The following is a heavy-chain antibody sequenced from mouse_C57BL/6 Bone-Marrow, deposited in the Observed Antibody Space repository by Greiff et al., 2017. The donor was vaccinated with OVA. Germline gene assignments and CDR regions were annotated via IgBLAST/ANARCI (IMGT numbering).Heavy chain of an antibody. V-gene: IGHV1-4*01. CDR3: ARRSPLGPWFAY. Sequence: QVQLKESGAELARPGASVKMSCKASGYTFTSYTMHWVKQRPGQGLEWIGYINPSSGYTKYNQKFKDKATLTADKSSSTAYMQLSSLTSEDSAVYYGARRSPLGPWFAYWGQGTLVTVSA. J-gene: IGHJ3*01. D-gene: IGHD3-1*01. CDR1: GYTFTSYT. CDR2: INPSSGYT.